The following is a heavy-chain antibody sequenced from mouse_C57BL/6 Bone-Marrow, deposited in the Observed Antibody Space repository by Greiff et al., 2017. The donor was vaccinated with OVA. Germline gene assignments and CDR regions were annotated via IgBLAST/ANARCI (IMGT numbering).Heavy chain of an antibody. CDR3: ARGGITGPHY. Sequence: EVKLMESGGDLVKPGGSLKLPCAASGFTFSGYAMSWVRQTPEKRLEWVATISDGGSYTYHPDNVKGRFTISRDNAKNNLYLQMSHLKSEDTAMYYCARGGITGPHYWGQGTTLTVSS. J-gene: IGHJ2*01. D-gene: IGHD1-1*01. CDR2: ISDGGSYT. V-gene: IGHV5-4*03. CDR1: GFTFSGYA.